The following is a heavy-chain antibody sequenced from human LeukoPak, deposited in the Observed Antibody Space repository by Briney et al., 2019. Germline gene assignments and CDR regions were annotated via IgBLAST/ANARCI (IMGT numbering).Heavy chain of an antibody. CDR1: GLTFSGSA. CDR2: ISGSGNST. CDR3: AKVLVLVSANRYYFDY. Sequence: GGSLRLSCAASGLTFSGSAMSWVREAPGKGLEWVSLISGSGNSTYYADSVKGRFTISRDNSKNTLYLQMNSLRAEDTAVYYCAKVLVLVSANRYYFDYWGQGTLVTVSS. D-gene: IGHD2-15*01. V-gene: IGHV3-23*01. J-gene: IGHJ4*02.